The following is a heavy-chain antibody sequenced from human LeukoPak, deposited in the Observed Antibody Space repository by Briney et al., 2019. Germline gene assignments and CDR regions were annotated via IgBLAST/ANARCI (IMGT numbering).Heavy chain of an antibody. V-gene: IGHV3-7*01. CDR2: IAGDESQK. J-gene: IGHJ3*02. Sequence: GGSLRLSCVASGFIFTSSWMTWVRQAPGKGLEWVANIAGDESQKRYMDSVKGRFTISRDNAKNSLYLQLNSLRAEDTAIYYCVRDLSPVSDRNVWYDALDIWGQGTMVTVSS. CDR3: VRDLSPVSDRNVWYDALDI. D-gene: IGHD1-1*01. CDR1: GFIFTSSW.